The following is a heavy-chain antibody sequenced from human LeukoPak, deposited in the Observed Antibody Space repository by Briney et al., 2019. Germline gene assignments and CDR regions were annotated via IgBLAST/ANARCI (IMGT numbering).Heavy chain of an antibody. Sequence: ASVKVSCKASGGTFSSYAISWVRQAPGQGLEWMGGIIPIFGTANYAQKFQGRVTITADESTSTAYMELSSLRSEDTAVYYCARDPDDSSGYYRWGQGTLVTVSS. V-gene: IGHV1-69*13. CDR3: ARDPDDSSGYYR. D-gene: IGHD3-22*01. CDR1: GGTFSSYA. J-gene: IGHJ5*02. CDR2: IIPIFGTA.